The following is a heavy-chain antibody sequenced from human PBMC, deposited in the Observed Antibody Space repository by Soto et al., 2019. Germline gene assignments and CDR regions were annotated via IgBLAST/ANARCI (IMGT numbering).Heavy chain of an antibody. J-gene: IGHJ4*02. CDR2: INSDGSST. CDR1: GFTFSSYW. Sequence: EVQLVESGGGLIQPGGSLRLSCAASGFTFSSYWMHWVRQAPGKGLVWVSRINSDGSSTSYADSVKGRFTISRDNAKNTLYLQMNSLRAEDTAVYYCARGAITFGGVIAVEDYWGQGTLVTVSS. CDR3: ARGAITFGGVIAVEDY. V-gene: IGHV3-74*01. D-gene: IGHD3-16*02.